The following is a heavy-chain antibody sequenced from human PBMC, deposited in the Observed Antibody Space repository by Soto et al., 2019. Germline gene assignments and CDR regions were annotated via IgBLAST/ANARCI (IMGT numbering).Heavy chain of an antibody. CDR3: AKDIGDFSTYFDY. CDR1: GFTFDDYA. CDR2: ISWNSGSI. Sequence: PGGSLRLSCAASGFTFDDYAMHWVRQAPGKGLEWVSGISWNSGSIGYADSVKGRFTISRDNAKNSLYLQMNSLRAEDTALYYCAKDIGDFSTYFDYWGQGTLVTVS. J-gene: IGHJ4*02. D-gene: IGHD3-3*01. V-gene: IGHV3-9*01.